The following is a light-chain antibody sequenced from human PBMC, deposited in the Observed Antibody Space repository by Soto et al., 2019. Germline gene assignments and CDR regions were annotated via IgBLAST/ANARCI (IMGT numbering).Light chain of an antibody. Sequence: DIQMTQSPSTLSASVGDRVTITCRASQSISTYLAWYQQKPGKAPKLLIYKASILESGVPSRFSGSGAGTDFTLTISSLQPEDFATYHCQQSYSTPITFGQGTRLDI. V-gene: IGKV1-5*03. CDR3: QQSYSTPIT. J-gene: IGKJ5*01. CDR2: KAS. CDR1: QSISTY.